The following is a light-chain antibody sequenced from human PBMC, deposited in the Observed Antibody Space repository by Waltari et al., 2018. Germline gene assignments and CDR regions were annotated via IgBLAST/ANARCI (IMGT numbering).Light chain of an antibody. Sequence: EIVMTQSPATLSVSPGVRATLSCRASQPFATNLAWYQQKPGQAPRLLIYHTSNRATGIPVRFSGSGSGTEFTLTISSLQSEDFALYVCQQYNNWPGTFGPGTKVDF. V-gene: IGKV3-15*01. CDR1: QPFATN. J-gene: IGKJ3*01. CDR2: HTS. CDR3: QQYNNWPGT.